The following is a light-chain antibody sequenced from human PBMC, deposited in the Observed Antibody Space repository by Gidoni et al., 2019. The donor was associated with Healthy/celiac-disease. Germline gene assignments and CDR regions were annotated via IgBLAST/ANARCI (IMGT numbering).Light chain of an antibody. CDR2: GAS. CDR3: QQYNNWPLYT. CDR1: QSVSSN. V-gene: IGKV3-15*01. Sequence: EIVMTHSPATLSVSPGERATLSCRASQSVSSNLAWYQQKPGQAPRPLIYGASTRATGIPARFSGSGSGTEFTLTISSLQSEDFAVDYCQQYNNWPLYTFXQXTKLEIK. J-gene: IGKJ2*01.